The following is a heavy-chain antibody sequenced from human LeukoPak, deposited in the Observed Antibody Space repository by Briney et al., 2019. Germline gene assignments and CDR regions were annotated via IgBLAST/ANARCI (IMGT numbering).Heavy chain of an antibody. Sequence: SETLSLTCTVSGGSISSYYWSWIRQPPGKGLEWIGYIYYSGSTNCNPSLKSRVTISVDTSKNQFSLKLSSVTAADTAVYYCAREGPLYSSGWYIEAFDIWGQGTMVTVSS. D-gene: IGHD6-19*01. CDR1: GGSISSYY. CDR3: AREGPLYSSGWYIEAFDI. CDR2: IYYSGST. V-gene: IGHV4-59*01. J-gene: IGHJ3*02.